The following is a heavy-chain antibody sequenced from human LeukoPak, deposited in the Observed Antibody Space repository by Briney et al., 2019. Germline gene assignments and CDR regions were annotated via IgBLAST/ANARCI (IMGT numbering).Heavy chain of an antibody. V-gene: IGHV1-2*02. CDR2: INPNSGGT. Sequence: ASVKVSCKASGYTFTGYYMHWARQAPGQGLEWMGWINPNSGGTNYAQKFQGRVTMTRDTSISTAYIELSRLRSDDTAVYYCARERTLAARPAFDYWGQGTLVTVSS. D-gene: IGHD6-6*01. CDR1: GYTFTGYY. CDR3: ARERTLAARPAFDY. J-gene: IGHJ4*02.